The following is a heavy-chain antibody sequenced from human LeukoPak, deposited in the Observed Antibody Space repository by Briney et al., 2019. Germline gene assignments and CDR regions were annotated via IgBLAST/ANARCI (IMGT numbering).Heavy chain of an antibody. Sequence: SQTLSLTCTVSGGSISSGSYYWSWIRQPAGKGLEWIGRIYTSGSTNYNPSLKSRVTISVDTSKNQFSLKLSSVTAADTAVYYCAKERKDGYNVDPIYYFDYSGHGILVTVSS. D-gene: IGHD5-24*01. CDR2: IYTSGST. J-gene: IGHJ4*01. CDR3: AKERKDGYNVDPIYYFDY. V-gene: IGHV4-61*02. CDR1: GGSISSGSYY.